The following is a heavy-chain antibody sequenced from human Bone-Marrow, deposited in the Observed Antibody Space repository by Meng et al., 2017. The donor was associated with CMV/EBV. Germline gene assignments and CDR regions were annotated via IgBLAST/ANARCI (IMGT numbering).Heavy chain of an antibody. J-gene: IGHJ4*01. D-gene: IGHD3-3*01. CDR3: ARGGADFWSGYYFVD. CDR1: GGSISSGGYY. V-gene: IGHV4-31*03. Sequence: SETLSLTCTVSGGSISSGGYYWSWIRQHPGKGLEWIGYIYYSGSTYYNPSLKSRVTISVDTSKNQFSLKLSSVTAADTAVYYCARGGADFWSGYYFVDWGQGHRVTSFS. CDR2: IYYSGST.